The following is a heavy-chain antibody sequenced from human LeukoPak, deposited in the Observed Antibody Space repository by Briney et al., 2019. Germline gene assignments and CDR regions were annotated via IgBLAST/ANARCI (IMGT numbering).Heavy chain of an antibody. CDR1: GFSFSSYG. CDR2: ISYDGSNK. Sequence: GGSLRLSCAASGFSFSSYGMHWVRQAPGKGLEWVAVISYDGSNKYYADSVKGRFTISRDNSKNTLYLQMNSLRAEDTAVYYCAKDNRRLRYGMDVWGQGTTVTVSS. D-gene: IGHD5-12*01. V-gene: IGHV3-30*18. CDR3: AKDNRRLRYGMDV. J-gene: IGHJ6*02.